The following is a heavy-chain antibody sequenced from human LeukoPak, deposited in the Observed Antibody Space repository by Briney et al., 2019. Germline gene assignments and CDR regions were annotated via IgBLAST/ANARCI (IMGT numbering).Heavy chain of an antibody. J-gene: IGHJ6*02. CDR1: GYTFTSYG. CDR2: ISGYNGNT. CDR3: ARDRYCSSTSCYHYYHYGMDV. V-gene: IGHV1-18*01. Sequence: ASVKVSCKASGYTFTSYGISWVRQASGQGLEWMGWISGYNGNTVYAQNLQGRVTMTTDTSTSTAYMELRSLRSDDSAVYYCARDRYCSSTSCYHYYHYGMDVWGQGTTVTVSS. D-gene: IGHD2-2*01.